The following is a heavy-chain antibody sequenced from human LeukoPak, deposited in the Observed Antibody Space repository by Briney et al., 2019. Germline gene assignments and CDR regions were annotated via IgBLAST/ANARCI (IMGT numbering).Heavy chain of an antibody. D-gene: IGHD3-3*01. J-gene: IGHJ5*02. V-gene: IGHV4-30-4*01. CDR3: ARGVVGAAPGHNWFDP. Sequence: SETLSLTCTVSGGSISSGDYYWSWIRQPPGKGLEWIGYIYYSGSTYYNPSLKSRVTISVDTSKNQFSLNLRSVTAADTAVYYCARGVVGAAPGHNWFDPWGQGILVSVSS. CDR2: IYYSGST. CDR1: GGSISSGDYY.